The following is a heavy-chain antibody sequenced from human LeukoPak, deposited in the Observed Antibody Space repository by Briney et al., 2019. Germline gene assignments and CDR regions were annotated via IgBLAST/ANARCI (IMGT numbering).Heavy chain of an antibody. CDR1: GFTFSSYE. J-gene: IGHJ4*02. CDR2: ISSSGSTI. Sequence: GGSLRLSCAASGFTFSSYEMNWVRQAPGKGLEWVSYISSSGSTIYYADSVKGRFTISRDNAKNSLYLQMNSLRAEDTAVYYCAIDRRQVAAPGGDFDYWGQGTLVTVSS. D-gene: IGHD2-15*01. V-gene: IGHV3-48*03. CDR3: AIDRRQVAAPGGDFDY.